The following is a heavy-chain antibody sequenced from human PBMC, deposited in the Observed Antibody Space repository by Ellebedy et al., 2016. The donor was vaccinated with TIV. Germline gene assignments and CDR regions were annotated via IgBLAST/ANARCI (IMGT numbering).Heavy chain of an antibody. CDR1: GFTFSSYG. CDR2: IWYDGSNK. CDR3: ARGQGSDYRSFDY. Sequence: GGSLRLSXAASGFTFSSYGMHWVRQAPGKGLEWVAVIWYDGSNKYYADSVKGRFTISRDNSKNTLYLQMNSLRAEDTAVYYCARGQGSDYRSFDYWGQGTLVTVSS. J-gene: IGHJ4*02. D-gene: IGHD4-11*01. V-gene: IGHV3-33*01.